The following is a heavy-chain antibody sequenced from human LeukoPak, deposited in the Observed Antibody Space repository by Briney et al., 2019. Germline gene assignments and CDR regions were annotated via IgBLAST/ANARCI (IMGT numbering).Heavy chain of an antibody. J-gene: IGHJ6*02. CDR1: GFTFSSYG. CDR2: IWYDGSNK. CDR3: ARDRDILTGYYYGMDV. V-gene: IGHV3-33*01. Sequence: PGRSLRLSCAASGFTFSSYGVHWVRQAPGKGLEWVAVIWYDGSNKYYADSVKGRFTISRDNSKNTLYLQMNSLRAEDTAVYYCARDRDILTGYYYGMDVWGQGTTVTVSS. D-gene: IGHD3-9*01.